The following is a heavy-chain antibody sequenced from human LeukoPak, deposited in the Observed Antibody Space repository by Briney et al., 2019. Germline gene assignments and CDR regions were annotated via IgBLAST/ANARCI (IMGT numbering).Heavy chain of an antibody. D-gene: IGHD1-14*01. CDR1: GGSISSSSCY. V-gene: IGHV4-39*07. J-gene: IGHJ3*02. CDR3: ARTNQISETAFDI. Sequence: SETLSLTCTVSGGSISSSSCYWGWIRQPPGKGLEWLGSIYYSGSTYYNPSVKSRVTISVDTSKNQFSLRLSSVTAADTAVYFCARTNQISETAFDIWGQGTMVIVSS. CDR2: IYYSGST.